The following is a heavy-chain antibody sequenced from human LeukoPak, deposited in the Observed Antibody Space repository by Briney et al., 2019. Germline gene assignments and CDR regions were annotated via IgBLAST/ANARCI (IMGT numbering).Heavy chain of an antibody. CDR3: ATDGNFDL. D-gene: IGHD1-26*01. CDR2: ISYSGST. Sequence: PSETLSLTCTVSGVSISTYSWSWIRQPPGKGLDWIGYISYSGSTSYNPSLRSRVTISVDTSKNQFSLKLSSVTAADTAVYYCATDGNFDLWGRGTLVTVSS. V-gene: IGHV4-59*01. CDR1: GVSISTYS. J-gene: IGHJ2*01.